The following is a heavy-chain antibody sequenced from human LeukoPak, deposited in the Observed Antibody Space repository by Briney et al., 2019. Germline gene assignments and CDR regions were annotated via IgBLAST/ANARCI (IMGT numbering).Heavy chain of an antibody. D-gene: IGHD5-24*01. Sequence: GGSLRLSCAASGFTFSTYSMNWVRQAPGKGLEWVSSIISSTGSIYYADSVKGRFTISRDNAKNSLYLQMNSLRAEDTAVYYCARGTARRDGYNFWGQGTLVTVSS. CDR1: GFTFSTYS. CDR3: ARGTARRDGYNF. J-gene: IGHJ4*02. CDR2: IISSTGSI. V-gene: IGHV3-21*01.